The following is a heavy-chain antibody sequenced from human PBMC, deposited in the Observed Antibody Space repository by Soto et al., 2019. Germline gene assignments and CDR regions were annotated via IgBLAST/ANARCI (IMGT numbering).Heavy chain of an antibody. CDR3: ARVSNYYDSSGYYYPSDC. CDR2: ISSSSSYI. CDR1: GFTFSSYS. D-gene: IGHD3-22*01. J-gene: IGHJ4*02. V-gene: IGHV3-21*01. Sequence: GGSLRLSCAASGFTFSSYSMNWVRQAPGKGLEWVSSISSSSSYIYYADSVKGRLTISRDNAKNSLYLQMNSLRAEDTAVYYCARVSNYYDSSGYYYPSDCWGQGTLVTVSS.